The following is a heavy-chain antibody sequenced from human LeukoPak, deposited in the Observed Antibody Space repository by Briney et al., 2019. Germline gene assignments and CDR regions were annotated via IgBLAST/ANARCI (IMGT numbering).Heavy chain of an antibody. Sequence: SETLSLTCTVSSGSISSYYWSWIRQPAGKGLEWIGRIHASGRTNYNPSLKSQVTMSVDTSNNQISLKLSSVTAADTAVYYCARGFQYYSGSASYTDAFDIWGQGTMVTVSS. V-gene: IGHV4-4*07. D-gene: IGHD3-10*01. CDR3: ARGFQYYSGSASYTDAFDI. CDR2: IHASGRT. CDR1: SGSISSYY. J-gene: IGHJ3*02.